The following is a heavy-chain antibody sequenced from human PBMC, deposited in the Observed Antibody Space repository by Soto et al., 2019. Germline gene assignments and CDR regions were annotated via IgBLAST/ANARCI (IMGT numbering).Heavy chain of an antibody. CDR3: ASMVRGVIILNWFDP. V-gene: IGHV4-39*01. CDR1: GGSISSSSYY. J-gene: IGHJ5*02. D-gene: IGHD3-10*01. Sequence: SETLSLTCTVSGGSISSSSYYWGWIRQPPGKGLEWIGSIYYSGSTYYNPSLKSRVTISVDTSKNQFSLKLSSVTAADTAVYYCASMVRGVIILNWFDPWGQGTLVTVSS. CDR2: IYYSGST.